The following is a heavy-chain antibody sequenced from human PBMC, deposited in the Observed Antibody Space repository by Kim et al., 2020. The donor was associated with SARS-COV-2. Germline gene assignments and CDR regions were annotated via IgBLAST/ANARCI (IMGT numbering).Heavy chain of an antibody. CDR1: GGSFSGYY. V-gene: IGHV4-34*01. Sequence: SETLSLTCAVYGGSFSGYYWSWIRQPPGKGLEWIGEINHSGSTNYNPSLKSRVTISVDTSKNQFSLKLSSVTAADTAVYYCARVGGYSYGAVSYWGQGTLVTVSS. CDR3: ARVGGYSYGAVSY. J-gene: IGHJ4*02. D-gene: IGHD5-18*01. CDR2: INHSGST.